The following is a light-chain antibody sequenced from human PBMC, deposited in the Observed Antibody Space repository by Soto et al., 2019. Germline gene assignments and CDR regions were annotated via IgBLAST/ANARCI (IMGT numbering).Light chain of an antibody. V-gene: IGKV1-9*01. CDR3: QQLFDSPIT. CDR1: QVISTS. J-gene: IGKJ5*01. CDR2: AAS. Sequence: IHLTQSPSILSPSIGESVTITCRASQVISTSLAWYQVKPGKAPKLLIYAASTLESGVPSRFSATVSGTEFSLTITSLQPEDFATYYCQQLFDSPITFGQGTLLEIK.